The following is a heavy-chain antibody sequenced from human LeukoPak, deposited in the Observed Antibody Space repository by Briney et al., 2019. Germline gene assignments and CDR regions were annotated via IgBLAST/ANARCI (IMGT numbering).Heavy chain of an antibody. Sequence: GGSLRLSCAASGFTFSSYAMSWVRQAPGKGLEWVSAISGSGGSTYYTDSVKGRFTISRDNSKNTLYLQMNSLRAEDTAVYFCGKDAVESFYDISGYYYGVGFDYWGQGTLVSVSS. V-gene: IGHV3-23*01. J-gene: IGHJ4*02. CDR1: GFTFSSYA. D-gene: IGHD3-22*01. CDR3: GKDAVESFYDISGYYYGVGFDY. CDR2: ISGSGGST.